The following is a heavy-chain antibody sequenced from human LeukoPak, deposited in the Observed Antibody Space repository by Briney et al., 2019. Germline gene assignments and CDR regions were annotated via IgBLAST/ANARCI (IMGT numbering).Heavy chain of an antibody. CDR3: TLTIFGVGQYYYYGMDV. D-gene: IGHD3-3*01. J-gene: IGHJ6*02. Sequence: GESLKISCKASGYSFTRYRIGWVRQLPGKGLEWMGVIHPGDSDTRYSPSFQGQVTISVDKSSTTAYLHWSSLKASDTATYYCTLTIFGVGQYYYYGMDVWGQGTTVTVSS. CDR2: IHPGDSDT. V-gene: IGHV5-51*06. CDR1: GYSFTRYR.